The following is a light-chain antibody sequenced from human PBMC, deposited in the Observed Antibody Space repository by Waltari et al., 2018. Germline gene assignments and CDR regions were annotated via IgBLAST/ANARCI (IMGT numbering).Light chain of an antibody. CDR3: SSYAGSNSPYV. V-gene: IGLV2-8*01. Sequence: QSALTQPPSASGSPGQSIPISCTGTSRDLGAYNSVSWYQQTPGKAPKLMIYEVSKRPSGVPDRFSGSKSGNTASLTVSGLQAEDEADYYCSSYAGSNSPYVFGTGTKVTVL. CDR1: SRDLGAYNS. J-gene: IGLJ1*01. CDR2: EVS.